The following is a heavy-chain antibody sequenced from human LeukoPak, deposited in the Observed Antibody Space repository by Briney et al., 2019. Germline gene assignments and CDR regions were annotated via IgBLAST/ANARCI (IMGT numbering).Heavy chain of an antibody. V-gene: IGHV1-46*01. D-gene: IGHD1-26*01. CDR2: INPSGGST. J-gene: IGHJ4*02. CDR1: GYTFTSYY. CDR3: ARGLGGSGSYFLTFDY. Sequence: ASVKVSCKTSGYTFTSYYIHWVRQAPGQGLEWLGVINPSGGSTTYAQKFQGRVTITTDTATSTVCMELTSLRSDDTAVYYCARGLGGSGSYFLTFDYWGQGTLVTVSS.